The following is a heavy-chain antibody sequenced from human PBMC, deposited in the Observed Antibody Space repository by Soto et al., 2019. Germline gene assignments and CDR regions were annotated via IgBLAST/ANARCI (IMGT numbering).Heavy chain of an antibody. CDR1: GGTFSSYA. V-gene: IGHV1-69*06. CDR3: ARRDSSGYYPYDDFDI. CDR2: IIPIFGTA. D-gene: IGHD3-22*01. Sequence: VASVKVSCKASGGTFSSYAISWVRQAPGQGLEWMGGIIPIFGTANYAQKFQGRVTITADKSTSTAYMELSSLRSEDTAVYYCARRDSSGYYPYDDFDICGQGTMVTVSS. J-gene: IGHJ3*02.